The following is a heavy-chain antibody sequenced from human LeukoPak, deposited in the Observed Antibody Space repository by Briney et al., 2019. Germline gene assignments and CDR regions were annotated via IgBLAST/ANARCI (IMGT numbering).Heavy chain of an antibody. D-gene: IGHD2-2*01. CDR2: ISTDGSTT. CDR1: GFTFSSHL. V-gene: IGHV3-74*01. J-gene: IGHJ6*02. CDR3: AKGDFRYCSSTSCYAIRYYYYGMDV. Sequence: GGSLRLSCEASGFTFSSHLMHWVRQAPGKGLVWVSRISTDGSTTIYADSVKGRFTISRDNAKNTLYLQMNSLRAEDTAVYYCAKGDFRYCSSTSCYAIRYYYYGMDVWGQGTTVTVSS.